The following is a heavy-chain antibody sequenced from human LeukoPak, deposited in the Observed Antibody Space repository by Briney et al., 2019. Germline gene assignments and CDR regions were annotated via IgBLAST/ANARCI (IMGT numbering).Heavy chain of an antibody. CDR2: IIPIFGTA. J-gene: IGHJ6*03. V-gene: IGHV1-69*06. D-gene: IGHD3-10*01. Sequence: GASVKVSCKASGYTFTSYGISWVRQAPGQGLEGMGGIIPIFGTANYAQKLQGRVTITADKSTSTAYMELSRLRSEETAVYYCARVGRYYGSGSYYFGSDDYYYYMDVWGKGTTVTVSS. CDR3: ARVGRYYGSGSYYFGSDDYYYYMDV. CDR1: GYTFTSYG.